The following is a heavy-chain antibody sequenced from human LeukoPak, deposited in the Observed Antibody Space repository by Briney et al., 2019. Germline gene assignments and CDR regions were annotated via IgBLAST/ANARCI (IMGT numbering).Heavy chain of an antibody. CDR1: GFTFSSYG. CDR3: AKISVPFDY. Sequence: GGSLRLSCAASGFTFSSYGMHWVRQAPGKGLEWVAVISYDGSNKYYADSVKGRFTISRDNSKNTLYLQMNNLRAEDTAVYYCAKISVPFDYWGQGTLVTVSS. V-gene: IGHV3-30*18. CDR2: ISYDGSNK. J-gene: IGHJ4*02. D-gene: IGHD1-1*01.